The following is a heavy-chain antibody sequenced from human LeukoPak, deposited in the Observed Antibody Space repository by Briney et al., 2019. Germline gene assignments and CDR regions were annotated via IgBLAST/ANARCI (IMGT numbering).Heavy chain of an antibody. Sequence: GGSLRPSCAASGFSLGSFAVSWVRQAPGKGLEWVSSISGGSGKTYYADSVKGRFTISRDNSKNTLYLQMSGLRAEDTAVYYCAKEASSSLGYYYGMDVWGQGTTVTVS. CDR1: GFSLGSFA. CDR3: AKEASSSLGYYYGMDV. CDR2: ISGGSGKT. D-gene: IGHD3-3*01. V-gene: IGHV3-23*01. J-gene: IGHJ6*02.